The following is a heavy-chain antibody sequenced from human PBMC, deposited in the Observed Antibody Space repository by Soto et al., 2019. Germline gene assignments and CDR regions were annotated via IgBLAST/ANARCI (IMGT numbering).Heavy chain of an antibody. V-gene: IGHV1-46*01. CDR2: INPSGGST. CDR3: ARLPAVADLGYYFDY. CDR1: GYTCTSYY. D-gene: IGHD6-19*01. Sequence: GTSAKIACKAAGYTCTSYYTHWEQQATGQGLEWMGIINPSGGSTSYAQKFQGQVTISADKSISTAYLQWSSLKASDTAMYYCARLPAVADLGYYFDYWGQGTLVTVSS. J-gene: IGHJ4*02.